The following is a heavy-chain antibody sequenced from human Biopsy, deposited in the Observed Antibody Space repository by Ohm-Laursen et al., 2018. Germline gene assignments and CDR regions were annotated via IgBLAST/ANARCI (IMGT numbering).Heavy chain of an antibody. Sequence: SVKVSCKTFGGTLSKYAMSWVRQAPGQGLEWLGVIIAPSGTTNNAQRFQGRLSVTADESATSVYMELSSLTSEDTAVYYGARTGTYYHDSSLYYFYGLDLWGQGSTVTVFS. CDR3: ARTGTYYHDSSLYYFYGLDL. CDR1: GGTLSKYA. V-gene: IGHV1-69*13. CDR2: IIAPSGTT. D-gene: IGHD3-22*01. J-gene: IGHJ6*02.